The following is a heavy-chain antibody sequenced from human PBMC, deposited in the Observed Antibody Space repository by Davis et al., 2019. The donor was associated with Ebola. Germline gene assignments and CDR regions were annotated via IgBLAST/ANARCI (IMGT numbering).Heavy chain of an antibody. CDR1: GFTFSSYA. D-gene: IGHD3-22*01. J-gene: IGHJ4*02. CDR3: TRPGVYDSSGSDY. CDR2: ISGSGGST. Sequence: GGSLRLSCAASGFTFSSYAMSWVRQAPGKGLEWVSAISGSGGSTYYADSVKGRFTISRDDSKNTAYLQMNSLKTEDTAVYYCTRPGVYDSSGSDYWGQGTLVTVSS. V-gene: IGHV3-23*01.